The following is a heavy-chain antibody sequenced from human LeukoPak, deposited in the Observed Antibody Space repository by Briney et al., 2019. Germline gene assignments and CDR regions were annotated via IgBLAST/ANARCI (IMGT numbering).Heavy chain of an antibody. CDR2: IKTDGSST. D-gene: IGHD5/OR15-5a*01. Sequence: TGGSLGFSCAAPGLRFSSYWRHWVRQPRGKGLVWVSRIKTDGSSTDYADSVKGRYTISRDNAKNTMYLQMNSLRAEDTAVYYCARGVSGTGPDIWGLGTMVTVSS. CDR1: GLRFSSYW. J-gene: IGHJ3*02. CDR3: ARGVSGTGPDI. V-gene: IGHV3-74*01.